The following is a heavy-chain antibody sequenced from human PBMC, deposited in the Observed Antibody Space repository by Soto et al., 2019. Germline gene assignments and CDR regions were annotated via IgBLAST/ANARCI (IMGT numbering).Heavy chain of an antibody. J-gene: IGHJ6*02. CDR3: ARLRGNYYDSSGYTNRYYYYGMDV. CDR1: GGTFSSYT. Sequence: QVQLVQSGAEVKKPGSSVKVSCKASGGTFSSYTISWVRQAPGQGLEWMGRIIPILGIANYAQKFQGRVTITADKSTSTAYMELSSLRSEDTAVYYCARLRGNYYDSSGYTNRYYYYGMDVWGQGTTVTVSS. D-gene: IGHD3-22*01. CDR2: IIPILGIA. V-gene: IGHV1-69*02.